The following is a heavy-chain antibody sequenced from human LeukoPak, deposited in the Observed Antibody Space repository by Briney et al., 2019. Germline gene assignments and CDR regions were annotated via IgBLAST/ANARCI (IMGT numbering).Heavy chain of an antibody. J-gene: IGHJ5*02. D-gene: IGHD5/OR15-5a*01. V-gene: IGHV3-23*01. CDR2: ISRSGSNT. CDR1: GFTFSSYA. CDR3: AKALVSGNTWPARWFDP. Sequence: PGESLRLSCATSGFTFSSYAMSWVRQAPGKGLEWVSSISRSGSNTYYADSVKGRFTISRDNSKSTLYLQMNSLRAEDTAVYYCAKALVSGNTWPARWFDPWGQGTLVTVSS.